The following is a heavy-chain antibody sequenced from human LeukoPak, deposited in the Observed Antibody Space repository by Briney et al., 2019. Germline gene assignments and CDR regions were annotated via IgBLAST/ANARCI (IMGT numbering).Heavy chain of an antibody. J-gene: IGHJ3*02. Sequence: GGSLRLSCAASGFTFSSYAMSWVRQAPGEGVEWVSAISGSGGSTYYADSVKGRFTISRDNSKNTLYLQMNSLRAEDTAVYYCAKDLALGEQCLVRGAFDIWGQGTMVTVSS. V-gene: IGHV3-23*01. CDR1: GFTFSSYA. CDR3: AKDLALGEQCLVRGAFDI. CDR2: ISGSGGST. D-gene: IGHD6-19*01.